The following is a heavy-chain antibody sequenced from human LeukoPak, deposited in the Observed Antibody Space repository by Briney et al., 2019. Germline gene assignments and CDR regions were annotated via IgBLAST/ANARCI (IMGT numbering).Heavy chain of an antibody. CDR2: ISTSSSYI. V-gene: IGHV3-21*01. Sequence: GGSLRLSCAASGFTFSGSTMNWVRQAPGKGLEWVSFISTSSSYIYYADSVRGRFTISRDNAKNSLYLQMNSLRAEDTAVYYCARGTRDGYYLFDAFDIWGQGTMVTVSS. J-gene: IGHJ3*02. CDR1: GFTFSGST. D-gene: IGHD5-24*01. CDR3: ARGTRDGYYLFDAFDI.